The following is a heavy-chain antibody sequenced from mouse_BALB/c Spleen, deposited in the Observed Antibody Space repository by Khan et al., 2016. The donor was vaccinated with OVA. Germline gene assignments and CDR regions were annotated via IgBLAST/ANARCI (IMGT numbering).Heavy chain of an antibody. V-gene: IGHV1-77*01. CDR1: GYTFTDYY. D-gene: IGHD1-2*01. CDR2: ISPGSGDT. Sequence: QMQLQQSGAELARPGASVKLSCKASGYTFTDYYINWVKLRTGQGLEWIGEISPGSGDTYYNERFKGKATLTADKSSSTAYMQLSSLTSEASAVYFCARSNYFGYTFAYWGQGTLVTVSA. J-gene: IGHJ3*01. CDR3: ARSNYFGYTFAY.